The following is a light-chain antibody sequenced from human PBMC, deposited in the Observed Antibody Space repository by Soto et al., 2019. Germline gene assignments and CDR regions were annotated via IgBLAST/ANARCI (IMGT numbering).Light chain of an antibody. J-gene: IGKJ3*01. CDR1: QDVSTN. V-gene: IGKV3-20*01. CDR2: GAS. Sequence: ETVMTQSPDTLSVSPGESATLSCRASQDVSTNLAWFHQKPGQTPRLVLYGASKRATGIPDRFSGIGSGTDFTLTINRLGPEDFAVYYCQQYGTSPRTFGPGTKVDI. CDR3: QQYGTSPRT.